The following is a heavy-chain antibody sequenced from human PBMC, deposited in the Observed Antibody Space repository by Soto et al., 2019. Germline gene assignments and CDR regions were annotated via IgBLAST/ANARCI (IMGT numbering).Heavy chain of an antibody. CDR1: GFTFSSYA. CDR2: ISGTGASA. Sequence: RLSCAGSGFTFSSYALSWVRQAPGKGLEWVSGISGTGASAYYADSVKGRFTISRGNSKNTLYLQMNSLRAEDTAIYYCARGLLWFGDLEPMDVWGQGTTVTVSS. V-gene: IGHV3-23*01. CDR3: ARGLLWFGDLEPMDV. D-gene: IGHD3-10*01. J-gene: IGHJ6*02.